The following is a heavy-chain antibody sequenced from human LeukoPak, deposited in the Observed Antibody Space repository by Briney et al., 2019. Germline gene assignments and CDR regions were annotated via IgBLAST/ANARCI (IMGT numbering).Heavy chain of an antibody. J-gene: IGHJ4*02. CDR3: ARHGHNWNYDPFDY. CDR1: GGSISSYY. V-gene: IGHV4-59*08. CDR2: IYYSGST. D-gene: IGHD1-7*01. Sequence: SGTLSLTCTVSGGSISSYYWSWIRQPPGKGLEWIGYIYYSGSTNYNPSLKSRVTISVDTSKNQFSLKLSSVTAADTAVYYCARHGHNWNYDPFDYWGQGTLVTVSS.